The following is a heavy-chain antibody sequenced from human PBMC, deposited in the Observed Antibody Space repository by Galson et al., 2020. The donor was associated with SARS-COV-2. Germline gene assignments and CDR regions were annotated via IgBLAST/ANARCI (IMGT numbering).Heavy chain of an antibody. J-gene: IGHJ4*02. CDR2: IHYSGST. CDR3: ARHVEYCSDGKCYSGIDY. CDR1: GGSIDNHY. Sequence: ETLSLTCSLSGGSIDNHYWSWIRQPPGKKLEWLGFIHYSGSTNYNPSLESRITISKDTSNNQFSLKLSSVTAADTALYYCARHVEYCSDGKCYSGIDYWGQGTLVTVSS. V-gene: IGHV4-59*08. D-gene: IGHD2-15*01.